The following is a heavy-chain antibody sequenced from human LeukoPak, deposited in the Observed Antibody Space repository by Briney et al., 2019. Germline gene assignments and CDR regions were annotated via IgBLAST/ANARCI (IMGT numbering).Heavy chain of an antibody. CDR1: GYTFTSYY. V-gene: IGHV1-46*01. CDR3: ARDSAAAGHFDY. Sequence: GASVKVSCKASGYTFTSYYMHWVRQAPGQGLEWMGIINPSGGSTSYAQKFQGRVTITADESTSTAYMELSSLRSEDTAVYYCARDSAAAGHFDYWGQGTLVTVSS. D-gene: IGHD6-13*01. J-gene: IGHJ4*02. CDR2: INPSGGST.